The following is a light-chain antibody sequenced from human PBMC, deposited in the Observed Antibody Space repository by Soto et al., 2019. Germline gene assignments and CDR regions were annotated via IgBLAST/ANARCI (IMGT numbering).Light chain of an antibody. CDR1: QSVSSY. Sequence: EIVLTQSPGTLSLSPGERATLSCRASQSVSSYFAWYQQKPGQAPRLLIYGVSNRATGIPDRFSGSGSGTDFTLTISRLQPGDFAVYYCQQYVTSPLTFGGGTKVEIK. J-gene: IGKJ4*01. CDR2: GVS. V-gene: IGKV3-20*01. CDR3: QQYVTSPLT.